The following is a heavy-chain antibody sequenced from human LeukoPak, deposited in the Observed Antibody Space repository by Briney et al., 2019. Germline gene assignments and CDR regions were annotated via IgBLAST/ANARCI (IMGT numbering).Heavy chain of an antibody. CDR2: ISGSGGST. CDR3: RRPLDNYGLGSSDY. J-gene: IGHJ4*02. V-gene: IGHV3-23*01. CDR1: GFTFSSYA. D-gene: IGHD3-10*01. Sequence: PGGSLRLSCAASGFTFSSYAMSWVRQAPGKGLEWVSAISGSGGSTYYADSVKGRFTISRDNSKNTLYLQMNSLRAEDTAVYYCRRPLDNYGLGSSDYWGQGTLVTVSS.